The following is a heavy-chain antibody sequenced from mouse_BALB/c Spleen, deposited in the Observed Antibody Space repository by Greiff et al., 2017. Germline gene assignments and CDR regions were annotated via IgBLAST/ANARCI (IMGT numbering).Heavy chain of an antibody. CDR2: ISDGGSYT. J-gene: IGHJ4*01. Sequence: DVKLVESGGGLVKPGGSLKLSCAASGFTFSDYYMYWVRQTPEKRLEWVATISDGGSYTYYPDSVKGRFTISRDNAKNNLYLQMSSLKSEDTAMYYCARASSGYPSYAMDYWGQGTSVTVSS. D-gene: IGHD3-1*01. CDR3: ARASSGYPSYAMDY. V-gene: IGHV5-4*02. CDR1: GFTFSDYY.